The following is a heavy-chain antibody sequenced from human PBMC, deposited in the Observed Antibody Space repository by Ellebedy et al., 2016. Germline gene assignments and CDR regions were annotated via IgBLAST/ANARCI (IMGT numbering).Heavy chain of an antibody. J-gene: IGHJ5*02. CDR3: ARAMVRGLNWFNP. V-gene: IGHV3-21*01. CDR1: GFTFSSYS. Sequence: GGSLRLSXAASGFTFSSYSMNWVRQAPGKGLEWVSSISSSSSYIYYADSVKGRFTISRDNAKNSLYLQMNSLRAEDTAVYYCARAMVRGLNWFNPWGQGTLVTVSS. CDR2: ISSSSSYI. D-gene: IGHD3-10*01.